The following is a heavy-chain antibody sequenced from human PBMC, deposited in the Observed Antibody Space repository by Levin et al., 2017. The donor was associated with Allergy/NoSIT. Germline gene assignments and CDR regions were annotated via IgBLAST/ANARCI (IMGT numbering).Heavy chain of an antibody. CDR2: ISRDSSTI. Sequence: RSGGSLRLSCEASGFTFSSYSMNWVRQAPGKGLESVSYISRDSSTIHYADSVKGRFTVSRDNAKNSVYLQMNSLRGDDTAVYYCARTAYGMDVWGQGTTVTVSS. J-gene: IGHJ6*02. V-gene: IGHV3-48*01. CDR1: GFTFSSYS. CDR3: ARTAYGMDV.